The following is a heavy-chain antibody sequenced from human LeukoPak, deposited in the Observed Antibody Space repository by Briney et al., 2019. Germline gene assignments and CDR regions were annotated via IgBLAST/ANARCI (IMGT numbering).Heavy chain of an antibody. CDR3: AKNQGQWLVPVDY. CDR1: AFTFRSYA. CDR2: IRGSGGST. Sequence: GGSLRLSCAASAFTFRSYAMSWVRQAGGKGLEWVSAIRGSGGSTYYADSVKGRFTISRDNSKNTLYLQTNNLRAEDTALYYCAKNQGQWLVPVDYWGQGTLVTVSS. V-gene: IGHV3-23*01. J-gene: IGHJ4*02. D-gene: IGHD6-19*01.